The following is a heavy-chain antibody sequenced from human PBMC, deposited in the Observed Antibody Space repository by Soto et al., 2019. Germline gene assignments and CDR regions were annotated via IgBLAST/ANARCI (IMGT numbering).Heavy chain of an antibody. CDR3: ARFYYDSSGYLPSPYYYYYGMDV. CDR2: ISSSSSYT. D-gene: IGHD3-22*01. V-gene: IGHV3-11*06. CDR1: GFNFDDYY. J-gene: IGHJ6*02. Sequence: SGGSKRLSCAASGFNFDDYYMSWIRQAQGKGLEWVSYISSSSSYTNYADSVKGRFTISRDNAKNSLYLQMNSLRAEDTAVYYCARFYYDSSGYLPSPYYYYYGMDVWGQGTTVTVSS.